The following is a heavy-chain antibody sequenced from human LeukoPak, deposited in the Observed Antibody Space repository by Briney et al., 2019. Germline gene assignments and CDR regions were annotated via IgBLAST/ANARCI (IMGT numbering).Heavy chain of an antibody. J-gene: IGHJ4*02. V-gene: IGHV3-7*01. CDR2: MNQDGSEK. Sequence: GGSLRLSCAASGIIFSNYWMSWVRQAPGKRLEWVANMNQDGSEKYYVDSVKGRFTISRDNAKNSLDLQLNSLRAEDTAVYYCAKDYGPFDFWGQGSLVTVSS. CDR1: GIIFSNYW. D-gene: IGHD4-17*01. CDR3: AKDYGPFDF.